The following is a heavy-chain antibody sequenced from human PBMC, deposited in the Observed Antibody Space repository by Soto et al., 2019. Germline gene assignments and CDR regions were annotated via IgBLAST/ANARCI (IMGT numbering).Heavy chain of an antibody. Sequence: GASVKVSCKASVGTFSSYAISWVRQAPGQGLEWMGGIIPIFGTANYAQKFQGRVTITADESTSTAYMELSSLRSEDTAVYYCARDAVRVGATRWFDPWGQGTLVTVS. D-gene: IGHD1-26*01. CDR1: VGTFSSYA. CDR2: IIPIFGTA. CDR3: ARDAVRVGATRWFDP. V-gene: IGHV1-69*13. J-gene: IGHJ5*02.